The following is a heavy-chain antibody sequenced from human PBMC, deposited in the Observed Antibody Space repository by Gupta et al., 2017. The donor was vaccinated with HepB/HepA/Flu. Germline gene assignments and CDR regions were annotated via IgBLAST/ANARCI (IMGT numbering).Heavy chain of an antibody. J-gene: IGHJ3*02. D-gene: IGHD3-10*01. CDR1: GFTFSTYG. CDR3: AKDTSSGTDAFNI. CDR2: MWFDGSHK. Sequence: QVQLVESGGGVVQPGGSLRLSCVASGFTFSTYGMHWVRQAPGKGLEWVANMWFDGSHKYYVDSVKGRFTISRDNSKNTLYLQMDSLRAEDMALYFCAKDTSSGTDAFNIWGQGTMVTVSS. V-gene: IGHV3-33*03.